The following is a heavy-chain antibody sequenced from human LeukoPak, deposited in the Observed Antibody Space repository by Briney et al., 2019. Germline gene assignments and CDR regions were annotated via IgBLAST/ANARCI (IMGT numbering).Heavy chain of an antibody. D-gene: IGHD6-13*01. J-gene: IGHJ4*02. CDR3: ARVLMPYSSSWYYFDY. V-gene: IGHV3-48*01. CDR2: ISSSSSTI. CDR1: EFIFSSYS. Sequence: GGSLRLSCAASEFIFSSYSMNWVRQTPGKGLEWVSYISSSSSTIYYADSVKGRFTISRDNAKNSLYLQMNSLRAEDTAVYYCARVLMPYSSSWYYFDYWGQGTLVTVSS.